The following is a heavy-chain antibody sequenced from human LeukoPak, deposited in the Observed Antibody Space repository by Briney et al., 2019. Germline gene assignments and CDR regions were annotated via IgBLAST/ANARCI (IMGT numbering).Heavy chain of an antibody. Sequence: GGSLRLSCAASGFTVSSNYMSWVRQAPGKGLEWVSVIYSDGSTYYADSVKGRFTISRDSSKDTVDLQMNSLRAEDTAVYFCATWTEYYFDNWGQGTLVTVSS. D-gene: IGHD3/OR15-3a*01. CDR3: ATWTEYYFDN. J-gene: IGHJ4*02. CDR2: IYSDGST. V-gene: IGHV3-53*01. CDR1: GFTVSSNY.